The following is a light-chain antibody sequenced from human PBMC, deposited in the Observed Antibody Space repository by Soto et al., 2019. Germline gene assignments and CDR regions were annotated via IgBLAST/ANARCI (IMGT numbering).Light chain of an antibody. V-gene: IGKV3-20*01. CDR1: QSVFNNH. Sequence: EIVLTQSPGTLSLSPGERATLSCRASQSVFNNHIGWYQQKPGQAPRRLIFGASFRATGIPDRFSGSGSGTDFTLTISRLEPEDFAVYYCQQYGSSPTTFGQGPKVDIK. J-gene: IGKJ1*01. CDR3: QQYGSSPTT. CDR2: GAS.